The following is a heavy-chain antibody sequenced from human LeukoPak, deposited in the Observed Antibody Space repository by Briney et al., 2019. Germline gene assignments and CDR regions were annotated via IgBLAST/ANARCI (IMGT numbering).Heavy chain of an antibody. J-gene: IGHJ4*02. CDR3: ARHGLTAPTDY. D-gene: IGHD5-18*01. Sequence: GESLKISCKGSGYSFPSYWINWVRQMPGKGLEWMGIIYPGDSDTRYSPSFQGQVTISADKSIRTAYLQWDSLRASDTAMYYCARHGLTAPTDYWGQGTLVTVSS. CDR1: GYSFPSYW. V-gene: IGHV5-51*01. CDR2: IYPGDSDT.